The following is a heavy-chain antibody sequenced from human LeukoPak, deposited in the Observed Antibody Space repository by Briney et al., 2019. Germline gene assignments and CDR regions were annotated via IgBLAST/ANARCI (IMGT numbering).Heavy chain of an antibody. Sequence: PSETLSLTCTVSGGSISSGDYYWSWIRQPPGKGLEWIGYIYYSGSTYYNPSLKSRVTISVDTSKNQFSLKLSSVTAADTAVYYCAREGYCSSTSCYLFPDYWGQGTLVTVSS. J-gene: IGHJ4*02. D-gene: IGHD2-2*01. V-gene: IGHV4-30-4*01. CDR1: GGSISSGDYY. CDR2: IYYSGST. CDR3: AREGYCSSTSCYLFPDY.